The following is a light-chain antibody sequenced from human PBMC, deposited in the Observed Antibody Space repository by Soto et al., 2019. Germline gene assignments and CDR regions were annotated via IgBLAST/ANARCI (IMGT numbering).Light chain of an antibody. Sequence: QSALTQPRSASGTPGQRVTISCSGSSSNIGSNTVNWYQQLPGAAPKLLIYSDNHRPSGVPDRFSASKSGTSASLAISGLQSEDEADYCCAAWDDSLNGVVFGGGTKVTVL. V-gene: IGLV1-44*01. J-gene: IGLJ2*01. CDR2: SDN. CDR3: AAWDDSLNGVV. CDR1: SSNIGSNT.